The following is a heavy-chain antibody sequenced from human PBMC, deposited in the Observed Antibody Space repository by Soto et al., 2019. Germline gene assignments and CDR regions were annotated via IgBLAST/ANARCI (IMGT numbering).Heavy chain of an antibody. CDR1: GFTFSSYG. V-gene: IGHV3-30*12. D-gene: IGHD3-22*01. J-gene: IGHJ4*02. CDR2: ISYDGSNK. CDR3: AKAPFCVIVAKDNIYYYDY. Sequence: GESLKISCAASGFTFSSYGMHWVRQVPGKGLEWVAVISYDGSNKYYADSVKGRFTISRDNSKNTLYLQMNSLRAEDTAVYYCAKAPFCVIVAKDNIYYYDYRRQGTFDIVSS.